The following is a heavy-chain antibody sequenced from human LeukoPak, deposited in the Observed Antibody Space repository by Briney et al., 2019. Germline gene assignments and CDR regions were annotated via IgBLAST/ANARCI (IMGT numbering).Heavy chain of an antibody. CDR3: ARDSNFNDWFDP. Sequence: GGSLRLSCAASGFTFSSYDMHWVRQAPGKGLEWVAFIQYDGSTKYYADSLKGRFTISRDNSKNTLYLQMNSLRAEDTAVYYCARDSNFNDWFDPWGQGTLVTVSS. J-gene: IGHJ5*02. CDR2: IQYDGSTK. D-gene: IGHD3-3*01. V-gene: IGHV3-30*02. CDR1: GFTFSSYD.